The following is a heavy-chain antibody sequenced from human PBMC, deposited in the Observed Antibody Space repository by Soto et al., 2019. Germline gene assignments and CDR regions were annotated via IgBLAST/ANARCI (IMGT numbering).Heavy chain of an antibody. CDR1: GFTFGDYA. V-gene: IGHV3-49*04. Sequence: GGSLRLSCTASGFTFGDYAMSWVRQAPGKGLEWVGFIRSKAYGGTTEYAASVKGRFTISRDDSKSIAYLQMNSLKTEDTAVYYCTTTRTPGIAVAGLDYWGQGTLVTVSS. D-gene: IGHD6-19*01. J-gene: IGHJ4*02. CDR2: IRSKAYGGTT. CDR3: TTTRTPGIAVAGLDY.